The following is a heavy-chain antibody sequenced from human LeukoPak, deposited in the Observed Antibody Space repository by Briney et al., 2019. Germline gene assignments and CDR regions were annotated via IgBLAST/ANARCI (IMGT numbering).Heavy chain of an antibody. D-gene: IGHD6-13*01. J-gene: IGHJ4*02. CDR3: AREVGYSSSWYARNYFDY. CDR1: GFTFSSHG. Sequence: GGSLRLSCAASGFTFSSHGMNWVRQAPGKGLEWVSAISGSGGNTYFADSVKGRFTISRDNAKTSLYLQMNSLRAEDTAVYYCAREVGYSSSWYARNYFDYWGQGTLVTVSS. V-gene: IGHV3-21*01. CDR2: ISGSGGNT.